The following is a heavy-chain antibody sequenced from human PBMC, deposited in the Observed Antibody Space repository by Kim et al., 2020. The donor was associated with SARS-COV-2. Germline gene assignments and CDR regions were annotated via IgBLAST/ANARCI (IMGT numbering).Heavy chain of an antibody. CDR2: IYYSGST. CDR1: GGSISSGGYY. Sequence: SETLSLTCTVSGGSISSGGYYWSWIRQHPGKGLEWIGYIYYSGSTYYNPSLKSRVTISVDTSKNQFSLKLSSVTAADTAVYYCARATTIFGVVIQSFDYWGPGTLVTVSS. D-gene: IGHD3-3*01. V-gene: IGHV4-31*03. J-gene: IGHJ4*02. CDR3: ARATTIFGVVIQSFDY.